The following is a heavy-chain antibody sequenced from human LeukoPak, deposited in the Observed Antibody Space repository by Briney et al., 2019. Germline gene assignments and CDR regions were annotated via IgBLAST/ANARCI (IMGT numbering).Heavy chain of an antibody. CDR3: TRGLPGGLDS. V-gene: IGHV3-64*01. CDR2: ISGTGGST. D-gene: IGHD3-10*01. J-gene: IGHJ4*02. Sequence: GGSLRLSCGASGFTSTSHDMSWVRQAPGKGLEYVSGISGTGGSTYYANSVKGRFIISGDNSKSTVYMQMGSLRAEDMAVYYCTRGLPGGLDSWGQGTLVPVSS. CDR1: GFTSTSHD.